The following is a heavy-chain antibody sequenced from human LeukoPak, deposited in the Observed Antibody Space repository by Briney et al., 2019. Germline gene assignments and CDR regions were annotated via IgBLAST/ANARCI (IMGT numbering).Heavy chain of an antibody. CDR3: ARSGYCSGGSCFDFDY. J-gene: IGHJ4*02. Sequence: ASVKVSCKASGYTFTSYGISWVRQATGQGLEWMGWMNPNSGNTGYAQKFQGRVTMTRNTSISTAYMELSSLRSEDTAVYYCARSGYCSGGSCFDFDYWGQGTLVTVSS. D-gene: IGHD2-15*01. CDR1: GYTFTSYG. CDR2: MNPNSGNT. V-gene: IGHV1-8*02.